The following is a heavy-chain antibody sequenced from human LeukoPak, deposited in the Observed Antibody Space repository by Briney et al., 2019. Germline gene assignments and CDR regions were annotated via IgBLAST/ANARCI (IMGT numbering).Heavy chain of an antibody. Sequence: SETLSLTCTVSGGSISSYYWSWIRQPPGKGLEWIGYIYYSGSTNYNPSLKSRVTISVDTSKNQFSLKLSSVTAADTAVYYCARGNLLRYFDWLLGPLDYWGQGTLVTVSS. V-gene: IGHV4-59*01. J-gene: IGHJ4*02. CDR3: ARGNLLRYFDWLLGPLDY. D-gene: IGHD3-9*01. CDR1: GGSISSYY. CDR2: IYYSGST.